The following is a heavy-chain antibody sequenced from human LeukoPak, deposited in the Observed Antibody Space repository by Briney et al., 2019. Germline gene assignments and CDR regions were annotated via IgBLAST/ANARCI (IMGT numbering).Heavy chain of an antibody. D-gene: IGHD3-9*01. CDR2: ISGSGGST. CDR1: GFTFSSYA. J-gene: IGHJ4*02. Sequence: RPGGSLRLSCAASGFTFSSYAMSWVRQAPGKGLEWVSAISGSGGSTYYADSVKGRFTISRDNSKNTLYLQMNSLRAEDTAVYYCAKEVLRYFDWLSQGLDYWGQGTLVTVSS. CDR3: AKEVLRYFDWLSQGLDY. V-gene: IGHV3-23*01.